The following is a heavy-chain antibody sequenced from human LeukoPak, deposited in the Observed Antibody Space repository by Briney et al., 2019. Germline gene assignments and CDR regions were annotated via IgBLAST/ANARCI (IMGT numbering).Heavy chain of an antibody. J-gene: IGHJ6*02. CDR2: IYSGGST. D-gene: IGHD3-9*01. Sequence: GGSLRLSCAASGFPFSSYWMTWVRQAPGKGLEWVSVIYSGGSTNYADSVKGRFTISRDNSKNTLYLQMNNLRAEDTAVYYCAKDRDIILTGHGMDVWGQGTTVTVSS. CDR3: AKDRDIILTGHGMDV. CDR1: GFPFSSYW. V-gene: IGHV3-23*03.